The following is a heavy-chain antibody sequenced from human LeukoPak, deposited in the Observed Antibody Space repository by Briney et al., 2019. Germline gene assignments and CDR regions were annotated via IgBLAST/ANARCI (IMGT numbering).Heavy chain of an antibody. CDR1: GYTFTSYA. Sequence: ASVKVSCKASGYTFTSYAMRWVRQAPGQRLEWMGWINAGNGNTKYSQKFQGRVTITRDTSASTAYMELSSLRSEDTAVYYCARGYSSSWYSAFDYWGQGTLVTVSS. D-gene: IGHD6-13*01. CDR2: INAGNGNT. CDR3: ARGYSSSWYSAFDY. V-gene: IGHV1-3*01. J-gene: IGHJ4*02.